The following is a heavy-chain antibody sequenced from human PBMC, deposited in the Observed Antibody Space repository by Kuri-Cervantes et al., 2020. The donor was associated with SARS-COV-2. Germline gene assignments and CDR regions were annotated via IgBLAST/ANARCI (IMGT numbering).Heavy chain of an antibody. CDR1: GFSLSTGGVG. V-gene: IGHV2-5*01. CDR2: IYWNDDK. D-gene: IGHD3-3*01. J-gene: IGHJ6*02. CDR3: AHTDDFWSGYSPGYYGMDV. Sequence: CTTLGMPPRSLTLSCNLTGFSLSTGGVGVGWIRQPPGKALEWLALIYWNDDKRYSPSLKSRLTITKDTSKNQVVLTMTNMDPVDTATYYCAHTDDFWSGYSPGYYGMDVWGQGTTVTV.